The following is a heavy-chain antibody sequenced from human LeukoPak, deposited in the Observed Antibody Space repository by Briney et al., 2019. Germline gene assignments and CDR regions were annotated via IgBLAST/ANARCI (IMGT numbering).Heavy chain of an antibody. J-gene: IGHJ6*04. Sequence: PGGSLRLSCAASGFTVSSNYMTWVRQAPGKGLEWVSVIYSGGTTYYADSVKGRFTISRDNSKNTLHLQMNSLRGEDTAVYYCARVRGLLSGMDVWGKGTTVTVSS. V-gene: IGHV3-53*01. CDR1: GFTVSSNY. CDR3: ARVRGLLSGMDV. CDR2: IYSGGTT. D-gene: IGHD3/OR15-3a*01.